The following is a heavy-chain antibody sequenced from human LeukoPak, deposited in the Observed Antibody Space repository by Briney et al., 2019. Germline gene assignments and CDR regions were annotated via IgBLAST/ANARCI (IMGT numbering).Heavy chain of an antibody. J-gene: IGHJ6*03. Sequence: GGSLRLFCAASGFTFSSYAMSWVRQAPGKGLVWVSRIKTDGGSTSYADSVKGRFTISRDNAKNTLYLQMNSLRAEDTAVYYCAREPIYYYYMDVWGKGTTVTVSS. CDR2: IKTDGGST. V-gene: IGHV3-74*01. CDR3: AREPIYYYYMDV. CDR1: GFTFSSYA.